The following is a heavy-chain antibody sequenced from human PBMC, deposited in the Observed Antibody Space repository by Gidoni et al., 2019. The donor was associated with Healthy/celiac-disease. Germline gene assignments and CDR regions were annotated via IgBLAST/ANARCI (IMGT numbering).Heavy chain of an antibody. Sequence: QVQLVESGGGVVQPGRSLRLSCAASGFTFSSYGMHWFRQAPGKGLEWVAVIWYDGSNKYYADSVKGRFTISRDNSKNTLYLQMNSLRAEDTAVYYCARDFWDSSGYYNWFDPWGQGTLVTVSS. CDR3: ARDFWDSSGYYNWFDP. CDR1: GFTFSSYG. V-gene: IGHV3-33*01. D-gene: IGHD3-22*01. J-gene: IGHJ5*02. CDR2: IWYDGSNK.